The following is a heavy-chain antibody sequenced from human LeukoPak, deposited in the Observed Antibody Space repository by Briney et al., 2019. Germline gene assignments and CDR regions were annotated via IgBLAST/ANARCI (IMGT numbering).Heavy chain of an antibody. D-gene: IGHD6-13*01. Sequence: GGSLRLSCAASGFTFSSYAMHWVRQAPGEGLEWVAVISYDGSNKYYADSVKGRFTISRDNSKNTLYLQMNSLRAEDTAVYYCARDPPSIAAAGDYFDYWGQGTLVTVSS. CDR2: ISYDGSNK. V-gene: IGHV3-30-3*01. CDR1: GFTFSSYA. J-gene: IGHJ4*02. CDR3: ARDPPSIAAAGDYFDY.